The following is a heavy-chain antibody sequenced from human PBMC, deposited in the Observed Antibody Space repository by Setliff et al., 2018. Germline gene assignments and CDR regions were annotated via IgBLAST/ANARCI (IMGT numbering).Heavy chain of an antibody. J-gene: IGHJ6*02. CDR1: GASIGSGSHY. CDR3: AREYVVTSFVANTHSHYGMDV. V-gene: IGHV4-61*09. Sequence: PSETLSLTCTVSGASIGSGSHYWSWIRQSAERGLEWIGHIYTSGTTDYSPSFKSRVSISADTSKNLVSLKLHSVTAADTAVYYCAREYVVTSFVANTHSHYGMDVWGQGTTVTVSS. CDR2: IYTSGTT. D-gene: IGHD3-16*01.